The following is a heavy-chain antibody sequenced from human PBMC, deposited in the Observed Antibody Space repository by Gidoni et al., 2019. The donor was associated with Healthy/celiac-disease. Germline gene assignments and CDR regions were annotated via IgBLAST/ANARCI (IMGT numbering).Heavy chain of an antibody. CDR1: GFTFSSYA. CDR2: ISGSGGST. V-gene: IGHV3-23*01. CDR3: AKHQYYYDSSGYYYYYYGMDV. D-gene: IGHD3-22*01. J-gene: IGHJ6*02. Sequence: EVQLLESGGGLVQPGGSLRLPCAASGFTFSSYAMSWVRQAPGKGLEWVSAISGSGGSTYYADSVKGRFTISRDNSKNTLYLQMNSLRAEDTAVYYCAKHQYYYDSSGYYYYYYGMDVWGQGTTVTVSS.